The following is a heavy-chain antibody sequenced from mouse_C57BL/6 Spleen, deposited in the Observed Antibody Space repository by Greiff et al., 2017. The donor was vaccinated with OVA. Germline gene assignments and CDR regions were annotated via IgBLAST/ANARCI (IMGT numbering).Heavy chain of an antibody. CDR1: GYTFTSYW. CDR2: IYPSDSET. D-gene: IGHD1-1*01. Sequence: QVQLQQPGAELVRPGSSVKLSCKASGYTFTSYWMDWVKQRPGQGLEWIGNIYPSDSETHYNQKFKDKATLTVDKSSSTAYQQLSSLTSADSAVYYCARRITTDYYAMDYWGQGTSVTVSS. J-gene: IGHJ4*01. CDR3: ARRITTDYYAMDY. V-gene: IGHV1-61*01.